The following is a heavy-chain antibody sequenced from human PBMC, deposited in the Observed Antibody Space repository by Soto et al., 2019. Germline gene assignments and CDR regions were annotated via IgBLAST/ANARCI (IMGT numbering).Heavy chain of an antibody. CDR3: ARVMGSGYCSSTSCLYYYYGMDV. V-gene: IGHV1-69*06. CDR2: IIPIFGTA. Sequence: QVQLVQSGAEVKKPGSSVKVSCEASGGTFSSYAISWVRQAPGQGLEWMGGIIPIFGTANYAQKFQGRVTITADKSTSTAYMELSSLRSEDTAVYYCARVMGSGYCSSTSCLYYYYGMDVWGQGTTVTVSS. CDR1: GGTFSSYA. D-gene: IGHD2-2*01. J-gene: IGHJ6*02.